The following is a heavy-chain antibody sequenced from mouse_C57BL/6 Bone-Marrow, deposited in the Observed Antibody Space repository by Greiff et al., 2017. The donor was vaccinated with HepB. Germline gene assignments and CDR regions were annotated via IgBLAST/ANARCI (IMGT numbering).Heavy chain of an antibody. CDR2: IHPNSGST. D-gene: IGHD1-1*01. J-gene: IGHJ1*03. CDR1: GYTFTSYW. V-gene: IGHV1-64*01. Sequence: QVQLQQPGAELVKPGASVKLSCKASGYTFTSYWMHWVKQRPGQGLEWIGMIHPNSGSTNYNEKFKSKATLTVDKSSSTAYMQLSSLTSEDSAVYYCARSGSSYYFDVWGTGTTVTVSS. CDR3: ARSGSSYYFDV.